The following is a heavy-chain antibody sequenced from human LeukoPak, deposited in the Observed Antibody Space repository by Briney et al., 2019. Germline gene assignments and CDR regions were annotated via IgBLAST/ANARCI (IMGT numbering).Heavy chain of an antibody. CDR3: ARDRRQWLVLLYFQH. CDR2: ISSSSSYI. Sequence: KAGGSLRLSCAASGFTFSSYSMNWVRQAPGKGLEWVSSISSSSSYIYYADSVKGRFTISRDNAKNSLYLQMNSLRAEDTAVYYCARDRRQWLVLLYFQHWGQGTLVTVSS. V-gene: IGHV3-21*01. J-gene: IGHJ1*01. D-gene: IGHD6-19*01. CDR1: GFTFSSYS.